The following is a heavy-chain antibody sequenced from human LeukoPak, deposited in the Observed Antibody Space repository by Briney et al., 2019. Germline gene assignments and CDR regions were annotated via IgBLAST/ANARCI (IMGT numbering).Heavy chain of an antibody. D-gene: IGHD6-13*01. CDR1: GGSISSSSYY. Sequence: SETLSLTCTVSGGSISSSSYYWGWLRQPPGKGLEWIGSIYYSGSTYYNPSLKSRVTISVDTSKNQFSLKLSSVTAADTAVYYCARPISGSSSWGFDYWGQGTLVTVSS. CDR2: IYYSGST. CDR3: ARPISGSSSWGFDY. J-gene: IGHJ4*02. V-gene: IGHV4-39*07.